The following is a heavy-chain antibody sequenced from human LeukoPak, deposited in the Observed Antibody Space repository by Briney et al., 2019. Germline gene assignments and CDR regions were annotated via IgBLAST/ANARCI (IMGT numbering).Heavy chain of an antibody. V-gene: IGHV4-38-2*02. Sequence: SETLSLTCTVSSYSISSHYYWGWIRQPPGKGLEWIGSAYHSGSTYYNPSLKSRVTISVDTSKNQFSLKLTSVTAADTAVYYCARDLVGATTSLGYWGQGTLVTVSS. CDR3: ARDLVGATTSLGY. CDR2: AYHSGST. J-gene: IGHJ4*02. CDR1: SYSISSHYY. D-gene: IGHD1-26*01.